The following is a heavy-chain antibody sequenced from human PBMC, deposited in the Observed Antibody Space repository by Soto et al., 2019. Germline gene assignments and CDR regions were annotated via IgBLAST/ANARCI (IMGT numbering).Heavy chain of an antibody. J-gene: IGHJ6*03. Sequence: EVQLVESGGGLVQPGGSLKLSCAASGFTFSDSAMHWVRQASGKGLEWVGRIRSKPNTDATAYAASVKGRFTISRDDSNNTAYRQMNSLKTEDTAVYYCTRHVDCSGGSCYSGYYYYMDVWGKWTTVTVSS. CDR1: GFTFSDSA. CDR3: TRHVDCSGGSCYSGYYYYMDV. CDR2: IRSKPNTDAT. D-gene: IGHD2-15*01. V-gene: IGHV3-73*01.